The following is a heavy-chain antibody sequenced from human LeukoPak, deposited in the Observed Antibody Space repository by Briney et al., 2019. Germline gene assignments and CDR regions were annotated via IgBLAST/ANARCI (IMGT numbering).Heavy chain of an antibody. CDR1: GYSISSGYY. J-gene: IGHJ3*02. D-gene: IGHD3-16*01. CDR2: IYHSGST. V-gene: IGHV4-38-2*01. Sequence: SETLSLTCAVSGYSISSGYYWGWIRQPPGKGLEWIGSIYHSGSTYYNPSLKSRVTISVDTSKNQFSLKLSSVTAADTAVYYCAGGTTDAFDIWGQGTMVTVSS. CDR3: AGGTTDAFDI.